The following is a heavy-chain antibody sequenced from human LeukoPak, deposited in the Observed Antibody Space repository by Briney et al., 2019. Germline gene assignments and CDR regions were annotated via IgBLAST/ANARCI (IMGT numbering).Heavy chain of an antibody. J-gene: IGHJ4*02. D-gene: IGHD3-16*01. CDR1: GYTFTSYD. CDR3: ARVPRELGAY. Sequence: GASVKVSCKASGYTFTSYDINWVRQATGQGPEWMGFMNPNSGNTVYAQKFQGRVTMTRDTSISTAYMELSSLRSEDTALYYCARVPRELGAYWGQGTLVTVSS. CDR2: MNPNSGNT. V-gene: IGHV1-8*01.